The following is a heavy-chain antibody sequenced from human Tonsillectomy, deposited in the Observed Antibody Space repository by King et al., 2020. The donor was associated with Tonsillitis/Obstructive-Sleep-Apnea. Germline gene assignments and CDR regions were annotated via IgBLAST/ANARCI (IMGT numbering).Heavy chain of an antibody. D-gene: IGHD2-15*01. V-gene: IGHV3-30*04. CDR1: GFTFSSHA. CDR3: ARPPTYCSGGSCYSWYYYYMDV. Sequence: VQLVESGGGVVQPGRSLRLSCAASGFTFSSHAMHWVRQAPGKGLEWVAVISYDGSNKYYADSVKGRFTISRDNSKNTLYLQMNSLRAEDTAVYYCARPPTYCSGGSCYSWYYYYMDVWGKGTTVTVSS. J-gene: IGHJ6*03. CDR2: ISYDGSNK.